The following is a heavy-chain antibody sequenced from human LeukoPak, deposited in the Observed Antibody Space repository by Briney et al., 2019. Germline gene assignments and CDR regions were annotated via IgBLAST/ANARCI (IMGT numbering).Heavy chain of an antibody. V-gene: IGHV4-39*07. CDR3: AREYDGAFDI. CDR2: IYYSGST. Sequence: TSETLSLTCTVSGGSISSSSYYWGWIRQPPGKGLEWIGSIYYSGSTYYNPSLKSRVTISVDTSKNQFSLKLSSVTAADTAVYYCAREYDGAFDIWGQGTMVTVSS. D-gene: IGHD1-1*01. CDR1: GGSISSSSYY. J-gene: IGHJ3*02.